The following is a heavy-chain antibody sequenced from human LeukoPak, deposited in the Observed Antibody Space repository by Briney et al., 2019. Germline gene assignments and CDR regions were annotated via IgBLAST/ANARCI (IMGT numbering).Heavy chain of an antibody. Sequence: GGSLRLSCAASGFTFSSYERNWVRQAPGKGLEWVSYISSSGSTIYYADSVKGRFTISRDNAKNSLYLQMNSPRAEDTAVYYCARAKRDGYNSFDYWGQGTLVTVSS. CDR3: ARAKRDGYNSFDY. CDR1: GFTFSSYE. D-gene: IGHD5-24*01. CDR2: ISSSGSTI. J-gene: IGHJ4*02. V-gene: IGHV3-48*03.